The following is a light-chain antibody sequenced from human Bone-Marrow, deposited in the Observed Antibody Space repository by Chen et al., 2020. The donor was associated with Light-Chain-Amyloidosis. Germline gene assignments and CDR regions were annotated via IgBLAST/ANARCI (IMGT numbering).Light chain of an antibody. Sequence: SVLTQPPSVSAPPGQKVIISCPGRNSNIGTNYVSWYQQLPGTSPKLLNKENNQRPSEIPGRFSGSKAGTSVSLGVAGLQTGDEADYYCATGDSSLTVWMFGGGTKLTVL. V-gene: IGLV1-51*02. J-gene: IGLJ3*02. CDR3: ATGDSSLTVWM. CDR2: ENN. CDR1: NSNIGTNY.